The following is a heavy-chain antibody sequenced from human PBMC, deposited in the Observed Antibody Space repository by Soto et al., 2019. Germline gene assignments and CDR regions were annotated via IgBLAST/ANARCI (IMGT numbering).Heavy chain of an antibody. CDR2: ISGDAFST. CDR1: GFTFSNYA. D-gene: IGHD3-9*01. J-gene: IGHJ4*02. Sequence: GGSLRLSCAASGFTFSNYAMSWVRQAPRKGLEWVSAISGDAFSTYYADSVKGRFTVSRDNSKNRLYLQMNSLRAEDTALYYCAKDSDDILTGYYGGFDYWGQGTLVTVSS. V-gene: IGHV3-23*01. CDR3: AKDSDDILTGYYGGFDY.